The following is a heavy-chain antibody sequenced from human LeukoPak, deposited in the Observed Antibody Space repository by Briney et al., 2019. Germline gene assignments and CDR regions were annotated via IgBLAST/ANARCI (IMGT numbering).Heavy chain of an antibody. J-gene: IGHJ4*02. Sequence: PSETLSLTCAVYGGSFSGYYWSWIRQPPGKGLEWIGEINHSGSTNYNPSLKSRVTISVDTSKNQFSLKLSSVTAADTAVYYCASSPKPYCSSTSCYFAGYYFDYWGQGTLVTVSS. D-gene: IGHD2-2*01. V-gene: IGHV4-34*01. CDR1: GGSFSGYY. CDR2: INHSGST. CDR3: ASSPKPYCSSTSCYFAGYYFDY.